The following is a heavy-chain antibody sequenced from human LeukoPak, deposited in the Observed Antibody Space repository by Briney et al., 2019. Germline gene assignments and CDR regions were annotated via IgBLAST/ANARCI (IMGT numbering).Heavy chain of an antibody. CDR3: ATAEEMLYSNFYAMDV. Sequence: RAGESLKISCKGSGYSYANSWIGWVRQMPGKGLEWMGIIYPGDSDTRYSPSFHGQVTISADKSISTAYLQWSSLKASDTAIYFCATAEEMLYSNFYAMDVWGQGTTVTVSS. CDR1: GYSYANSW. V-gene: IGHV5-51*01. CDR2: IYPGDSDT. D-gene: IGHD3-16*02. J-gene: IGHJ6*02.